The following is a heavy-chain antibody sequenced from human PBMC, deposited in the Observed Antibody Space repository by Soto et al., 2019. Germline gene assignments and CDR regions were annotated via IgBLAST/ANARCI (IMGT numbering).Heavy chain of an antibody. Sequence: EVQLVQSGAAVKKSGESLRISCQVSGYRFSNYWINWVRQMPGKGLEWMGKIDPSDSYTNYNPSFQGHVTISADKSISTVYLQWSSLKASDTAMYYCVNAYYQALDPWGQGTLVTVSS. CDR2: IDPSDSYT. V-gene: IGHV5-10-1*03. CDR1: GYRFSNYW. D-gene: IGHD2-2*01. CDR3: VNAYYQALDP. J-gene: IGHJ5*02.